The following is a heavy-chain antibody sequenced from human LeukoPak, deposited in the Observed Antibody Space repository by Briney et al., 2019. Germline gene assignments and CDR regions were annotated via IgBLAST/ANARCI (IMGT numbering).Heavy chain of an antibody. V-gene: IGHV3-30*02. CDR2: IRYDGSNK. J-gene: IGHJ3*02. CDR1: GFTFSSYG. Sequence: QAGGSLRLSCAASGFTFSSYGMHWVRQAPGKGLEWAAFIRYDGSNKYYADSVKGRFTVSRDNSKNTLYLQMNSLRAEDTAVYYCAREYSSSQHSDDDAFDIWGQGTMVTVSS. CDR3: AREYSSSQHSDDDAFDI. D-gene: IGHD6-6*01.